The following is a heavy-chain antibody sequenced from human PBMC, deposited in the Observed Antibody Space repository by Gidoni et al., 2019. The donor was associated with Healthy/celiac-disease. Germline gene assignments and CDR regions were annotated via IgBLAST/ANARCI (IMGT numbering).Heavy chain of an antibody. D-gene: IGHD5-18*01. CDR2: IDWDDDK. CDR1: GFSLSTSGMC. Sequence: QVTLRESGPALVKPTQTLTLTCTFAGFSLSTSGMCVSWIRQPPGKALEWLALIDWDDDKYYSTSLKTRLTISKDTSKNQVVLTMTNMDPVDTATYYCARIRPGYSYGLPDYWGQGTLVTVSS. V-gene: IGHV2-70*01. CDR3: ARIRPGYSYGLPDY. J-gene: IGHJ4*02.